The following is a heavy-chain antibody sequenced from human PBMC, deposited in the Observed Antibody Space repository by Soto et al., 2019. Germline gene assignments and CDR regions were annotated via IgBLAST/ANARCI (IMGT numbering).Heavy chain of an antibody. CDR2: IHSVGST. V-gene: IGHV3-53*02. D-gene: IGHD6-19*01. CDR1: GFTVRDG. J-gene: IGHJ4*02. CDR3: ARDASGPFDY. Sequence: EVQLVETGGGLIQPGGSLKLSCSVPGFTVRDGMSWVRQAPGKGLECVSFIHSVGSTHYTDSVRGRFTISRDNSKNTLYLQMDRLRVDDTAVYFCARDASGPFDYWGQGTLVTVSS.